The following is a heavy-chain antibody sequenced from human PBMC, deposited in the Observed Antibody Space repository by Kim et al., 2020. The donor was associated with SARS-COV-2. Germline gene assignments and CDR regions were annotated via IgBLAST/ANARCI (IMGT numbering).Heavy chain of an antibody. Sequence: GGSLRLSCAASGFTFSSYAMSWVRQAPGKGLEWVSAISGSGAGTYYADSVKGRFTFSRDNSKNALYLQMNSLRVEDTAVYYCAKDPTSIPEASYGMDVWGQGTTVTVSS. CDR1: GFTFSSYA. J-gene: IGHJ6*02. D-gene: IGHD2-21*01. CDR2: ISGSGAGT. CDR3: AKDPTSIPEASYGMDV. V-gene: IGHV3-23*01.